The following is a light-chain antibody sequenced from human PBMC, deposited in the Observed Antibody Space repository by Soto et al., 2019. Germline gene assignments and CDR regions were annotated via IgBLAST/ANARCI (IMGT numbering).Light chain of an antibody. CDR2: GVS. Sequence: IVMTQSPATLSVSPGERATLSCRASQSVSSSLAWFQQKPGQPPRLLIYGVSIRAAGIPARFSGSGSGTDFILTISSLQPEDFAIYYCHQDSKWKTFGQGTRVEIK. CDR3: HQDSKWKT. CDR1: QSVSSS. V-gene: IGKV3-15*01. J-gene: IGKJ1*01.